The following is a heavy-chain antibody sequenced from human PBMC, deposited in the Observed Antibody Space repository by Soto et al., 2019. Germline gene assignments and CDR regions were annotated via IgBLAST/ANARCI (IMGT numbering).Heavy chain of an antibody. D-gene: IGHD6-13*01. J-gene: IGHJ5*02. CDR3: AVLSSSNCSNWFDP. CDR2: ISDRGST. V-gene: IGHV4-31*01. CDR1: GGSLSSGNYF. Sequence: QVQLQESGPGLVKPSQTLSLTCTVSGGSLSSGNYFWNWIRQHPGQGLEWIGYISDRGSTYYNPSPKSLRSMSVDTSTTQLSLKLSSLTAADTAVYYWAVLSSSNCSNWFDPWCEGTLGTVCS.